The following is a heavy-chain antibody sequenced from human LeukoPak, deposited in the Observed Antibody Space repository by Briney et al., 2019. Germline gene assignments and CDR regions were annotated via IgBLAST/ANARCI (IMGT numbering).Heavy chain of an antibody. J-gene: IGHJ4*02. Sequence: PGGSLSLSCAVSGFNVNDYYISWIRQAPGQGLEWVSDIGSSDSIIAYGDSVRGRFTISRDFASNSLYLQMHSLRVEATAVYYCAREIVAGAFDSWGQGTLVTVSS. CDR2: IGSSDSII. D-gene: IGHD6-19*01. CDR3: AREIVAGAFDS. V-gene: IGHV3-11*01. CDR1: GFNVNDYY.